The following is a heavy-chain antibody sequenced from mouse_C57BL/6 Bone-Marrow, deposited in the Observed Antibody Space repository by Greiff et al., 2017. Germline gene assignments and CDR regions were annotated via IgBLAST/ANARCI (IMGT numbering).Heavy chain of an antibody. CDR2: IHTNSGST. V-gene: IGHV1-64*01. Sequence: QVQLKQPGAELVKPGASVKLSCKASGYTFTSYWMNWVKQRPGQGLEWIGMIHTNSGSTTYKEQVQSQATLIVDNSSSPAYMQLSSLTSEDSAVYYCARRLTGYYFDYWGQGTTLTVSS. CDR1: GYTFTSYW. J-gene: IGHJ2*01. CDR3: ARRLTGYYFDY. D-gene: IGHD4-1*01.